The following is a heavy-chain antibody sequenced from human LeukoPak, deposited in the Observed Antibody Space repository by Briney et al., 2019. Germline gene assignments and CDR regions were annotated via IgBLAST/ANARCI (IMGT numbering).Heavy chain of an antibody. CDR1: GLSISDQY. CDR3: ARYRGYAMDV. J-gene: IGHJ6*02. V-gene: IGHV3-53*01. Sequence: GGSLRLSCAASGLSISDQYMSRVRQAPGKGLEWVSIIQSGGNIYYADSVKGRITVSRDNSKNTVYLQMNSLRAEDTAVYYCARYRGYAMDVWGQGTTVTVSS. D-gene: IGHD1-1*01. CDR2: IQSGGNI.